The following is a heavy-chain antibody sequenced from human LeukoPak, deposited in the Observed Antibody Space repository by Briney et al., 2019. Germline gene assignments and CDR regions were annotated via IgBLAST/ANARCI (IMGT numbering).Heavy chain of an antibody. CDR1: GGTFSSYA. Sequence: SVTVSCKASGGTFSSYAISWVRQAPGQGLEWMGGIIPIFGTANYAQKFQGRVTITADESTSTAYMELSSLRSEDTAVYYCAREWSIAVAGGSYYFDYWGQGTLVTVSS. CDR2: IIPIFGTA. CDR3: AREWSIAVAGGSYYFDY. V-gene: IGHV1-69*13. D-gene: IGHD6-19*01. J-gene: IGHJ4*02.